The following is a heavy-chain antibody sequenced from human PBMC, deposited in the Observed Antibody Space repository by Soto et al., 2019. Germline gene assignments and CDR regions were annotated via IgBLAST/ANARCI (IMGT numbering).Heavy chain of an antibody. V-gene: IGHV3-49*03. CDR3: TRPRGPGYSSSWYRGGDYYYYGMDV. CDR1: GFTFGDYA. J-gene: IGHJ6*02. Sequence: PGGSLRLSCTASGFTFGDYAMSWFRQAPGKGLEWVGFIRSKAYGGTTEYAASVKGRFTISRDDSKSIAYLQMNSLKTEDTAVYYCTRPRGPGYSSSWYRGGDYYYYGMDVWGQGTTVTVSS. CDR2: IRSKAYGGTT. D-gene: IGHD6-13*01.